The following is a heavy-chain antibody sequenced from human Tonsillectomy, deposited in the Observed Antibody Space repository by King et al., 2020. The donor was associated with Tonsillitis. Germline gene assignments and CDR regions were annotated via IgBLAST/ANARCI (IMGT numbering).Heavy chain of an antibody. Sequence: VQLVESGGGLVQPGGSLRLSCTASTFTFSSYAMSWVRQAPGKGLEWVSGISGSGGSTFYADSVKCRFTISRDNSKNTLYVQMNSLRAEDTALYYCANDRAAMITPTWSMDVWGPGTTVTVSS. J-gene: IGHJ6*02. CDR1: TFTFSSYA. V-gene: IGHV3-23*04. CDR2: ISGSGGST. CDR3: ANDRAAMITPTWSMDV. D-gene: IGHD5-18*01.